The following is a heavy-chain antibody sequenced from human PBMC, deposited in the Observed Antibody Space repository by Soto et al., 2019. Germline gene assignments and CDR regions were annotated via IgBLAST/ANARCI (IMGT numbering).Heavy chain of an antibody. CDR2: IYYSGST. D-gene: IGHD3-22*01. V-gene: IGHV4-31*03. J-gene: IGHJ4*02. Sequence: SETLSLTCTVSGGSISSNTYYWSWIRQHPGKGLEWIGYIYYSGSTYYNPSLKSRLSISLDTSKNQFSLKLSSVTAADTAVFYCASLSAGYYYDSSGYYFDYWGQGTLVTVSS. CDR3: ASLSAGYYYDSSGYYFDY. CDR1: GGSISSNTYY.